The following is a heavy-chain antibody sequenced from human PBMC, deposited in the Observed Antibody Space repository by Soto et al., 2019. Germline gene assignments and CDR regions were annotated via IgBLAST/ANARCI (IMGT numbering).Heavy chain of an antibody. D-gene: IGHD3-22*01. CDR2: IYYAGRT. Sequence: SETLSLTCTVSGGSMISYYWSWIRQPPGRGLEWIGVIYYAGRTNYNPSLKRRVSISLDKSKNQFSLKLTSVTAADTAVYFCARTGKLYYYDMSGLPFDPWGPGVLVTVSS. CDR3: ARTGKLYYYDMSGLPFDP. V-gene: IGHV4-59*12. J-gene: IGHJ5*02. CDR1: GGSMISYY.